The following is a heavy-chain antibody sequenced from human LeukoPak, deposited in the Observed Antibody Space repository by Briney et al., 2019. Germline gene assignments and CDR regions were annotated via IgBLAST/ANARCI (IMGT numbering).Heavy chain of an antibody. Sequence: SETLSLTCTVSGGSISSSSYYWGWIRQPPGKGLEWIGSIYYSGSTYYNPSLKSRVTISVDTSKNQFSLKLSSVTAADTAVYYCARHSPGAVAGTDYYYYYMDVWGKGTTVTVSS. V-gene: IGHV4-39*01. D-gene: IGHD6-19*01. CDR3: ARHSPGAVAGTDYYYYYMDV. J-gene: IGHJ6*03. CDR2: IYYSGST. CDR1: GGSISSSSYY.